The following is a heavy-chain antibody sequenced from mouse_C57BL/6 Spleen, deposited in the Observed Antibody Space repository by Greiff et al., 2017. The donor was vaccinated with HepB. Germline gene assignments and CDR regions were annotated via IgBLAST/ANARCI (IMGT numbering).Heavy chain of an antibody. D-gene: IGHD1-1*01. CDR1: GFSLTSYA. CDR3: ARATDYGGHDY. CDR2: IWTGGGT. J-gene: IGHJ2*01. V-gene: IGHV2-9-1*01. Sequence: QVQLQQSGPGLVAPSQSLSITCTVSGFSLTSYAISWVRQPPGKGLEWLGAIWTGGGTNYNSALKSRLSTRKDNYKSQVFLKMNRLQTDDTARYYCARATDYGGHDYWGQGTTLTVSS.